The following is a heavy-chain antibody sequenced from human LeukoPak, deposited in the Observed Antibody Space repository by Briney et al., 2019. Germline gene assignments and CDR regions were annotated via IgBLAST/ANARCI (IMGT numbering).Heavy chain of an antibody. CDR2: IYPADSDT. CDR3: ARTGYYETSRSGYFHH. V-gene: IGHV5-51*01. D-gene: IGHD3-22*01. CDR1: GYSFTNYW. Sequence: GESLKISCKGSGYSFTNYWIGWVRQMPGKGLEWVGIIYPADSDTRYSPSFQGQVTISVDKSISTAYLQWSSLRASDTAIYYCARTGYYETSRSGYFHHWGQGTLVTVSS. J-gene: IGHJ1*01.